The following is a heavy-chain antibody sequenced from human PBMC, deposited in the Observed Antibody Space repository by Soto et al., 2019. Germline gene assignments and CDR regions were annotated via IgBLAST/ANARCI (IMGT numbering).Heavy chain of an antibody. CDR1: GYTFTGYY. V-gene: IGHV1-2*02. CDR3: ARDAAAAGPFYYYYGMDV. CDR2: INPNSGGT. J-gene: IGHJ6*02. Sequence: ASVKVSCKASGYTFTGYYMHWVRQAPGQGLAWMGWINPNSGGTNYAQKFQGRVTMTRDTSISTAYMELSRLRSDDTAVYYCARDAAAAGPFYYYYGMDVWGQGTTVTVSS. D-gene: IGHD6-13*01.